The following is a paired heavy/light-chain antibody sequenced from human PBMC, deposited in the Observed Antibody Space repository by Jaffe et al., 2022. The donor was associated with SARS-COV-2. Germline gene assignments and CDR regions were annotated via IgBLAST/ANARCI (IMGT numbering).Light chain of an antibody. V-gene: IGKV3-20*01. J-gene: IGKJ1*01. CDR3: HQYGSSPWT. Sequence: IVLTQSPGTLSLSPGERATLSCRASQSLSGSYLAWYQRKPGQAPRLLIFRASSRATGIPDRFSGSGSGTDFTLTISRLRPEDAAVYYCHQYGSSPWTFGQGTKVEIK. CDR1: QSLSGSY. CDR2: RAS.
Heavy chain of an antibody. V-gene: IGHV3-33*01. CDR1: GFSFSSHG. CDR2: IWSDSSDD. CDR3: VRDSGSGWFGPIDY. Sequence: QVQLVESGGGVVQPGGSLRLSCAASGFSFSSHGMHWVRQAPGKGLEWVAVIWSDSSDDYHSDYVKGRFTISRDNSRNALYLEMNFLRVEDTGLYFCVRDSGSGWFGPIDYWGQGTLVTVSS. J-gene: IGHJ4*02. D-gene: IGHD6-19*01.